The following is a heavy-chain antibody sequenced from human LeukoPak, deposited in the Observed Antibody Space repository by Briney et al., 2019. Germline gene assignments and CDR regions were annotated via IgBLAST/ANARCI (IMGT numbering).Heavy chain of an antibody. D-gene: IGHD3-10*01. V-gene: IGHV3-30*18. CDR2: ISSDGSNA. Sequence: GGSLRLSCAASGFTFSSYGMHWVRQAPGKGLEWVAVISSDGSNAYYADSVKGRFTMSRDNSKNTLFVQMNSLRAEDTAVYYCAKDLSGRKGPFDNSGHGTLGTLSS. CDR1: GFTFSSYG. J-gene: IGHJ4*03. CDR3: AKDLSGRKGPFDN.